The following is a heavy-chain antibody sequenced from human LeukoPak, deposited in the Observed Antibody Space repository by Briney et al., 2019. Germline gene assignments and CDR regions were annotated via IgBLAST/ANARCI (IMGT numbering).Heavy chain of an antibody. CDR1: GYTFTGQY. V-gene: IGHV1-2*02. D-gene: IGHD2/OR15-2a*01. CDR3: ARAKAYHDSNGSYRTFYFDL. Sequence: ASVKVSCKAFGYTFTGQYLHWVRQAPGQGFEWMGWIDPNSGDTNYAQRFEDRVTMTGDTSISTAYMELGRLTSEDAAIYYCARAKAYHDSNGSYRTFYFDLWGQGTLVTVSS. J-gene: IGHJ5*02. CDR2: IDPNSGDT.